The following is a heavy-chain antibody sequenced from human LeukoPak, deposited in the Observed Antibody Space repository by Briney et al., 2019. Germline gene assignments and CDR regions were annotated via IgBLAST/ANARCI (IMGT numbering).Heavy chain of an antibody. CDR1: GGSISSTSYY. V-gene: IGHV4-39*07. CDR3: ALSCSGGSCYAGAEDY. Sequence: SETLSLTCSVSGGSISSTSYYWGWIRQPPGKGLEWIGSINYSGSTNYNPSLKSRVTISVDTSKNQFSLKLSSVTAADTAVYYCALSCSGGSCYAGAEDYWGQGTLVTVSS. J-gene: IGHJ4*02. CDR2: INYSGST. D-gene: IGHD2-15*01.